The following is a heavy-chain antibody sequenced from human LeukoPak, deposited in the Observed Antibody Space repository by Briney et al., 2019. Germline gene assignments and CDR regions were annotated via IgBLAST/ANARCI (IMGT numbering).Heavy chain of an antibody. J-gene: IGHJ6*04. Sequence: GGSLRLSCAASVFTFNSYAMLWVRGAPGRAGVGLTDISYEGSNKHYTDSVKGRITIYKDNSKNTLYLHMNSLRAEDTAVYYCARDSATQPRDIVVVPAAMHYYYYYGMDVWGKGTTVTVSS. CDR3: ARDSATQPRDIVVVPAAMHYYYYYGMDV. CDR2: ISYEGSNK. V-gene: IGHV3-30*04. CDR1: VFTFNSYA. D-gene: IGHD2-2*01.